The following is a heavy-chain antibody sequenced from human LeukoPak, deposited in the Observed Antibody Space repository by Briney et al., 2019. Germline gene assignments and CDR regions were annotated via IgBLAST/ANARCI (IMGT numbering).Heavy chain of an antibody. J-gene: IGHJ6*03. D-gene: IGHD2-15*01. V-gene: IGHV1-69*13. CDR2: IIPIFGTA. CDR1: GGTFSSHA. Sequence: SVKVSCKASGGTFSSHAISWVRQAPGQGLEWMGGIIPIFGTANYAQKFQGRVTITADESTSTAYMELSSLRSEDTAVYYCARGSRYYYYYYMDVWGKGTTVTVSS. CDR3: ARGSRYYYYYYMDV.